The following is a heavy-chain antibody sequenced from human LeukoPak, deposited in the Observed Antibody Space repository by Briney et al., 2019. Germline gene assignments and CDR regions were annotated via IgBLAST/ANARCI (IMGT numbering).Heavy chain of an antibody. J-gene: IGHJ4*02. V-gene: IGHV4-34*01. Sequence: SETLSLTCAVYGGSFSGYYWSWIRQPPGKGLEWIGEINHSGSTNYNPSLKSRVTISVDASKNQFSLKLSSVTAADTAVYYCARARDGGNSVFDYWGQGTLVTVSS. CDR1: GGSFSGYY. CDR3: ARARDGGNSVFDY. CDR2: INHSGST. D-gene: IGHD4-23*01.